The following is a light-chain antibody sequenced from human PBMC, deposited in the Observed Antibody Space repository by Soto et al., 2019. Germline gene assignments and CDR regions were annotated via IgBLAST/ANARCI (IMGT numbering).Light chain of an antibody. CDR3: QQYNNWFSIT. CDR2: GAS. J-gene: IGKJ5*01. V-gene: IGKV3-15*01. Sequence: EIVMTQSPATLSVSPGERATLSCRASQSVSGNLAWYQQKPGRAPRLLIYGASTRANGIPARFSGSGSGTEFTLTISSLQSEDFAVYYCQQYNNWFSITFGQGTRLEIK. CDR1: QSVSGN.